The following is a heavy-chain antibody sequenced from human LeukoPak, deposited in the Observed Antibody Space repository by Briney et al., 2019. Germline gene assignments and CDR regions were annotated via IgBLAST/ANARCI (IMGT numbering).Heavy chain of an antibody. V-gene: IGHV4-59*12. D-gene: IGHD4-17*01. Sequence: PSETLSPTCTVSGGSISSYYWSWIRQPPGKGLEWIGYIYYSGSTNYNPSLKSRVTISVDTSKNQFSLKLSSVTAADTAVYYCARDRETTVTTVWFDPWGQGTLVTVSS. CDR2: IYYSGST. CDR3: ARDRETTVTTVWFDP. CDR1: GGSISSYY. J-gene: IGHJ5*02.